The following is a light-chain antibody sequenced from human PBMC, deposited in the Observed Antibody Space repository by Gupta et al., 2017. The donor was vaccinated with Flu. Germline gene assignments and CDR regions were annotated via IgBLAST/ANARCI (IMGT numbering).Light chain of an antibody. J-gene: IGLJ1*01. CDR1: KSLTKS. Sequence: PAKQAVGTCGGSKSLTKSVRCYHQKPGQPPLLVVYYDSDRPSSVPERFSGSNSGNTATLTISRGEDGEEADYYCHVGYSTTNHFFGTGTKFTVL. CDR2: YDS. CDR3: HVGYSTTNHF. V-gene: IGLV3-21*01.